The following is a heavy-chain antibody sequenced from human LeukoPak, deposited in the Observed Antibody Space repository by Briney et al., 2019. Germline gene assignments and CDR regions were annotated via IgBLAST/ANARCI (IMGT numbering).Heavy chain of an antibody. CDR3: ARAGGYDYRFDY. D-gene: IGHD5-12*01. Sequence: PGGSLRLSCAASGFTFNNYGMHWVRQAPGKGLEWVAVISYDGSNKYYADSVKGRFTISRDNAKNSLYLQMNSLRAEDTAVYYCARAGGYDYRFDYWGQGTLVTVSS. J-gene: IGHJ4*02. CDR2: ISYDGSNK. V-gene: IGHV3-30*03. CDR1: GFTFNNYG.